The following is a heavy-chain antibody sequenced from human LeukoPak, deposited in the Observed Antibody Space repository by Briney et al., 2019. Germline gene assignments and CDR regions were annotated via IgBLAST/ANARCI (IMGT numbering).Heavy chain of an antibody. CDR2: IIDSGDIT. V-gene: IGHV3-23*01. D-gene: IGHD3-16*01. J-gene: IGHJ6*03. CDR1: GLTYSSYA. CDR3: AKLGGQEVYNYYVGV. Sequence: GGCLRLFCESSGLTYSSYAMRWVRHARAKGLECVSGIIDSGDITYYANSVKGRFTISRDNSKNKLYLQMNSLRAEDTAVYYCAKLGGQEVYNYYVGVWGKGTTVAVSS.